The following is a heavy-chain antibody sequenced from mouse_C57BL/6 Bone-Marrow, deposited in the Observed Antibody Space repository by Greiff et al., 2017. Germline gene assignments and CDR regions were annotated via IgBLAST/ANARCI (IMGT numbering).Heavy chain of an antibody. CDR3: ARPYYGHYPGAMDY. CDR1: GYTFTSYW. V-gene: IGHV1-59*01. J-gene: IGHJ4*01. CDR2: IDPSDSYT. D-gene: IGHD2-1*01. Sequence: QVQLQQPGAELVRPGTSVKLSCKASGYTFTSYWMHWVKQRPGQGLEWIGVIDPSDSYTNYNQKFKGKATLTVDTSSSTAYMQLSSLTSEDSAVYYCARPYYGHYPGAMDYWGQGTSVTVSS.